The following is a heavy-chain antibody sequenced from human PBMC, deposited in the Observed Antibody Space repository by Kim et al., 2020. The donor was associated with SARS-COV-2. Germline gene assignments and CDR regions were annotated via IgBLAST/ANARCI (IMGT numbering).Heavy chain of an antibody. CDR3: AKDSRAYITIFGVVLDWFDP. J-gene: IGHJ5*02. Sequence: QFTISRDNSKNTLYLQMNSLRAEDTAVYYCAKDSRAYITIFGVVLDWFDPWGQGTLVTVSS. V-gene: IGHV3-23*01. D-gene: IGHD3-3*01.